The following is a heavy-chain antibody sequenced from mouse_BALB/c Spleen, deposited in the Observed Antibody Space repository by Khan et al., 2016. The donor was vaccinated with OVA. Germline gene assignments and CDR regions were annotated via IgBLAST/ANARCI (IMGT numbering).Heavy chain of an antibody. CDR2: INYSGNT. CDR1: GYSITSEYA. D-gene: IGHD2-4*01. J-gene: IGHJ3*01. Sequence: EVQLQESGPGLVKPSQSLSLTCTVTGYSITSEYAWNWIRQFPGNKLEWVGYINYSGNTRFNPSLKSRTSITRDTSKNQFFLQLNSVTTEDTATYYCARKDYYDYDPFPYWGQGTLGTVSA. CDR3: ARKDYYDYDPFPY. V-gene: IGHV3-2*02.